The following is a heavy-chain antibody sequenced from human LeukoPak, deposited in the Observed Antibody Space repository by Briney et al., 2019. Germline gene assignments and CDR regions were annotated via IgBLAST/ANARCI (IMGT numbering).Heavy chain of an antibody. CDR2: VSSSSSYI. CDR1: GFTFSSYS. J-gene: IGHJ3*02. D-gene: IGHD3-22*01. Sequence: AGGSLRLSCAASGFTFSSYSMNWVRQAPGKGLEWVSSVSSSSSYIYYADSVKGRFTISRDNAKNSLYLQMNSLRAEDTAVYYCARVGFGTYYYDSSGYYYGFGAFDIWGQGTMVTVSS. CDR3: ARVGFGTYYYDSSGYYYGFGAFDI. V-gene: IGHV3-21*01.